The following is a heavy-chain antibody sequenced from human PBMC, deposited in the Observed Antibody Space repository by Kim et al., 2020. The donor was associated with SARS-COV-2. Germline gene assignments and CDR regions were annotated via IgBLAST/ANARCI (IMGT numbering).Heavy chain of an antibody. CDR2: ISSNGGST. CDR3: VKPDSYGSGSYPDY. J-gene: IGHJ4*02. Sequence: GGSLRLSCSASGFTFSSYAMHWVRQAPGKGLEYVSAISSNGGSTYYADSVKGRFTISRDNSKNTLYLQMSSLRAEDTAVYYCVKPDSYGSGSYPDYWGQGTLVTVSS. D-gene: IGHD3-10*01. CDR1: GFTFSSYA. V-gene: IGHV3-64D*09.